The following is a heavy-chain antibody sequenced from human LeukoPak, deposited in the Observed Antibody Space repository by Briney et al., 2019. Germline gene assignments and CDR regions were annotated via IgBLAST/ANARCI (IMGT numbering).Heavy chain of an antibody. D-gene: IGHD3-10*01. V-gene: IGHV3-30*18. CDR1: GFTFSSYG. CDR2: ISYDGSNK. J-gene: IGHJ4*02. CDR3: AKDSSGPVLLWFGEMGGIDY. Sequence: GGSLRLSCAASGFTFSSYGMHWVRQAPGKGLEWVAVISYDGSNKCYADSVKGRFTISRDNSKNTLYLQMNSLRAEDTAVYYCAKDSSGPVLLWFGEMGGIDYWGQGTLVTVSS.